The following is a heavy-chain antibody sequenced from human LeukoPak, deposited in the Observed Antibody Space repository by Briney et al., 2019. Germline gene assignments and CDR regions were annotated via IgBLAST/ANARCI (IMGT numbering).Heavy chain of an antibody. V-gene: IGHV4-59*01. D-gene: IGHD1-26*01. CDR2: IYYSGST. J-gene: IGHJ4*02. CDR3: ARGGSSGSFNFDY. CDR1: GGSISSYY. Sequence: SETLSLTCTVSGGSISSYYWSWIRQPPGKGLEWIGHIYYSGSTNYNPSLKSRVTISVDTSKNQFSLKLSSVTAADTAVYYCARGGSSGSFNFDYWGQGTLVTVSS.